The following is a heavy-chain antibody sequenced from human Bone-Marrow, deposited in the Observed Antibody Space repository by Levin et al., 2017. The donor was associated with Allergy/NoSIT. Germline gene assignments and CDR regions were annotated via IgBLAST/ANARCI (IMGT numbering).Heavy chain of an antibody. V-gene: IGHV4-31*03. CDR2: IYYSGST. CDR1: GGSISSGGYY. CDR3: ARDGGDYNKAFDI. J-gene: IGHJ3*02. D-gene: IGHD4-11*01. Sequence: SETLSLTCTVSGGSISSGGYYWSWIRQHPGKGLEWIGYIYYSGSTYYNPSLKSRVTISVDTSKNQFSLKLSSVTAADTAVYYCARDGGDYNKAFDIWGQGTMVTVSS.